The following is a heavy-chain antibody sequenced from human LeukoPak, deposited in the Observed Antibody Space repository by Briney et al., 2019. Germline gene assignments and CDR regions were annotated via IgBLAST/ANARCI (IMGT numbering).Heavy chain of an antibody. J-gene: IGHJ4*02. CDR1: GFTFSSYA. V-gene: IGHV3-23*01. CDR2: ISGSGGST. Sequence: GGSLRLSCAASGFTFSSYAMSWVRQAPGKGLEWVSAISGSGGSTYYADSVKGRFTISRDNSKNTLYLQMNNLRAEDTAVYYCAKRYCSGGSCYMGFDYWGQGTLVTVSS. CDR3: AKRYCSGGSCYMGFDY. D-gene: IGHD2-15*01.